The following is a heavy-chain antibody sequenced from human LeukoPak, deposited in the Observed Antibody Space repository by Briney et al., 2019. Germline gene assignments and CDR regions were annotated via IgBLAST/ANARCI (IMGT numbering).Heavy chain of an antibody. CDR2: IYYSGST. J-gene: IGHJ4*02. Sequence: SETLSLTCTVSGGSISSGGYYWSWIRQHPGKGLEWIGYIYYSGSTYSNPSLKSRVTVSVDTSKNQFSLKLSSVTAADTAVYYCARHGSLGYDYFEYWGPGTLVTVSS. D-gene: IGHD5-18*01. V-gene: IGHV4-39*01. CDR1: GGSISSGGYY. CDR3: ARHGSLGYDYFEY.